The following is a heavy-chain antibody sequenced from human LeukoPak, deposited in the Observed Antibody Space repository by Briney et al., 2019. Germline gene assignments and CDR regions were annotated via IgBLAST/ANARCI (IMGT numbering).Heavy chain of an antibody. CDR2: ISGSGGST. CDR1: GFTFSSYA. D-gene: IGHD2/OR15-2a*01. J-gene: IGHJ5*02. V-gene: IGHV3-23*01. CDR3: ARAVYYLGGFDP. Sequence: GGSLRLSCAASGFTFSSYAMSWVRQAPGKGLEWVSAISGSGGSTYYADSGKGRFTISRDNSKNTLYLQMNSLRAEDTAVYYCARAVYYLGGFDPWGQGTLVTVSS.